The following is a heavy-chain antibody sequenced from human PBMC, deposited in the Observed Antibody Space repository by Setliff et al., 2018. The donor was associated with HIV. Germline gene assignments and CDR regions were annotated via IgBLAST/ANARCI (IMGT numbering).Heavy chain of an antibody. Sequence: TLSLTCTVSGGSISSGSYYWSWIRQPAGKGLEWIGHIYTSGSTNYNPSLKSRVTISVDTSKNQFSLKLSSVTAADTAVYYCARTFNSGYLSYAFDIWGQGTMVTVSS. D-gene: IGHD3-22*01. CDR3: ARTFNSGYLSYAFDI. CDR1: GGSISSGSYY. V-gene: IGHV4-61*09. J-gene: IGHJ3*02. CDR2: IYTSGST.